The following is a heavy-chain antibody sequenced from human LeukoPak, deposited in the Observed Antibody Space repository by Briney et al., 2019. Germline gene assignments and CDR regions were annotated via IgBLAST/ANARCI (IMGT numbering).Heavy chain of an antibody. J-gene: IGHJ4*02. V-gene: IGHV3-21*01. D-gene: IGHD1-26*01. Sequence: GGSLRLSCAAYEFMFGSFGMNWVRQAPGKGLEWVSSISSGSDYIYYSDSVKGRFTISRDNAEKSLFLQMNSLRAEDTAVYYCARGGGAPPYYFDLWGQGTPVSVSS. CDR3: ARGGGAPPYYFDL. CDR1: EFMFGSFG. CDR2: ISSGSDYI.